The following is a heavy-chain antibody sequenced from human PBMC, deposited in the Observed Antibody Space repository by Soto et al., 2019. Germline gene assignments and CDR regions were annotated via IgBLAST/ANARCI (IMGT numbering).Heavy chain of an antibody. Sequence: ASVKVSCKASGYIFSANYIHWVRQAPGQGLEWLGWINPHSGATNYAQKFLGRVTMSADTSASTAYMDLSRRKSDDTAVYYCVRAHAHGFSNWFDPWGRGTLVTV. CDR1: GYIFSANY. D-gene: IGHD3-10*01. CDR2: INPHSGAT. V-gene: IGHV1-2*02. CDR3: VRAHAHGFSNWFDP. J-gene: IGHJ5*02.